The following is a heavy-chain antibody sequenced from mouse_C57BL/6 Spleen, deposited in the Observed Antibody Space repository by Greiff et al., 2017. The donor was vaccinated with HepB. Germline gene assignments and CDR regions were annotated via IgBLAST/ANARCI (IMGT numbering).Heavy chain of an antibody. V-gene: IGHV1-7*01. Sequence: QVQLQQSGAELAKPGASVKLSCKASGYTFTSYWMHWVKQRPGQGLEWIGYINPSSGYTKYNQKFKDKATLTADKSSSTAYMQLSSLTYEDSAVYYCASKVIYYDYDDGEGYAMDYWGQGTSVTVSS. CDR1: GYTFTSYW. CDR2: INPSSGYT. CDR3: ASKVIYYDYDDGEGYAMDY. D-gene: IGHD2-4*01. J-gene: IGHJ4*01.